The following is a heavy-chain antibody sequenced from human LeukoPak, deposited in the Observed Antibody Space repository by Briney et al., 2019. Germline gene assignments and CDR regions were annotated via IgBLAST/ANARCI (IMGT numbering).Heavy chain of an antibody. Sequence: GASVKVSCKASGGTFSSYAISWVRQAPGQGLEWMGGIIPIFGTANYAQKFQGRVTITADESTSTAYMELSSLRSEDTAVYYCAKGRYYGSGSYYPLNYYYYMDVWGKGTTVTISS. CDR3: AKGRYYGSGSYYPLNYYYYMDV. CDR2: IIPIFGTA. V-gene: IGHV1-69*13. D-gene: IGHD3-10*01. J-gene: IGHJ6*03. CDR1: GGTFSSYA.